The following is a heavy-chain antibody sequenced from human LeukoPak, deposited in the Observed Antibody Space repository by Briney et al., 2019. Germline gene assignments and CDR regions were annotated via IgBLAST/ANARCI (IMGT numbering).Heavy chain of an antibody. CDR3: ARAYSSSWYRRWFDP. CDR2: INHCGST. CDR1: GGSFSGYY. V-gene: IGHV4-34*01. J-gene: IGHJ5*02. D-gene: IGHD6-13*01. Sequence: SETLSLTCAVYGGSFSGYYWSWIRQPPGKGLEWIGEINHCGSTNYNPSLKSRVTISVDTSKNQFSLKLSSVTAADTAVYYCARAYSSSWYRRWFDPWGQGTLVTVSS.